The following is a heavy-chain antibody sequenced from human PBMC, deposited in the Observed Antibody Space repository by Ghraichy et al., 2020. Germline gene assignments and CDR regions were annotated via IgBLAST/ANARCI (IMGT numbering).Heavy chain of an antibody. CDR2: ISSSSSYI. D-gene: IGHD6-13*01. Sequence: GESLNISCAASGFTFSSYSMNWVRQAPGKGLEWVSSISSSSSYIYYADSVKGRFTISRDNAKNSLYLQMNSLRAEDTAVYYCARDQAAAGTGYYYGMDVWGQGTTVTVSS. CDR1: GFTFSSYS. J-gene: IGHJ6*02. CDR3: ARDQAAAGTGYYYGMDV. V-gene: IGHV3-21*01.